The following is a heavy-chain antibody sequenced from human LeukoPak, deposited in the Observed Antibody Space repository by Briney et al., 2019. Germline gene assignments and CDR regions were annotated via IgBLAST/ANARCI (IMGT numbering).Heavy chain of an antibody. J-gene: IGHJ4*02. CDR3: ARMLVSVDY. V-gene: IGHV3-9*01. Sequence: GGSLRLSCAASGFTFDDYAMHWVRQAPGKGLEWVSGISWNSGSIGYADSVKGRFTISRDNAKNSLYLQMNSLRAEDTAVYYCARMLVSVDYWGQGTLVTVSS. CDR1: GFTFDDYA. CDR2: ISWNSGSI. D-gene: IGHD3-9*01.